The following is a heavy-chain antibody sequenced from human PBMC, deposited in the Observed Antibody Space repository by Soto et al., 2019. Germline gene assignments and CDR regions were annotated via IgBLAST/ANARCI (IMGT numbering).Heavy chain of an antibody. CDR2: ISYDGSNK. CDR3: AKASVDTAMVWYYFDY. D-gene: IGHD5-18*01. Sequence: GGSLRLSCAASGFTFSSYGMHWVRQAPGKGLEWVAVISYDGSNKYYADSVKGRFTISRDNSKNTLYLQMNSLRAEDTAVYYCAKASVDTAMVWYYFDYWGQGTLVTVSS. V-gene: IGHV3-30*18. J-gene: IGHJ4*02. CDR1: GFTFSSYG.